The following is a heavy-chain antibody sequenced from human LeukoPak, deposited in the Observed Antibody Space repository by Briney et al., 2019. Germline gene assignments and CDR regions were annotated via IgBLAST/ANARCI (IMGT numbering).Heavy chain of an antibody. J-gene: IGHJ5*02. CDR1: GFTFSSYW. CDR3: AKEAGTPPFDP. D-gene: IGHD6-19*01. V-gene: IGHV3-74*01. Sequence: GGSLRLSCAASGFTFSSYWMHWVRQAPGKGLVWVSCINSDGSSTSYADSVKGRFTISRDNSKNTLYLQMNSLRAEDTAVYYCAKEAGTPPFDPWGQGTLVTVSS. CDR2: INSDGSST.